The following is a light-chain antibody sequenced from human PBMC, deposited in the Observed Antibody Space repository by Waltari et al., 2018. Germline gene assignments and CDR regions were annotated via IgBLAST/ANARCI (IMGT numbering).Light chain of an antibody. Sequence: EIVLTQSPVTLSLSPGERATLSCRASQSVSTSLGWYQQKPGQAPRLLIYDVSSRATDIPARFSGSGSGTDFTLTISSLEPEDFAVYYCQQRSNWPSITFGQGTRLEIK. CDR2: DVS. J-gene: IGKJ5*01. CDR1: QSVSTS. V-gene: IGKV3-11*01. CDR3: QQRSNWPSIT.